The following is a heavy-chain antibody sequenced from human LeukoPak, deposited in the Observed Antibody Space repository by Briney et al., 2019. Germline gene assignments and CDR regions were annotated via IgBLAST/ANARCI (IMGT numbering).Heavy chain of an antibody. Sequence: ASVKVSCKASGYTFTSYGISWVRQAPGQGLEWTGWISAYNGNTNYAQKLQGRVTMTTDTSTSTAYMELRSLRSDDTAVYYCARGGYYYDSSGYYVDYWGQGTLVTVSS. CDR2: ISAYNGNT. CDR3: ARGGYYYDSSGYYVDY. D-gene: IGHD3-22*01. J-gene: IGHJ4*02. CDR1: GYTFTSYG. V-gene: IGHV1-18*01.